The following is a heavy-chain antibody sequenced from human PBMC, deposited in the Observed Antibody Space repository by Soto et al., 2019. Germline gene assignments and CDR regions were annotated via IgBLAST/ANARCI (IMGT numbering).Heavy chain of an antibody. CDR3: ARLTLGTMVRGVRTYNWFDP. J-gene: IGHJ5*02. CDR2: INHSGST. Sequence: SETLSLTCAVYGGSFSGYYWSWIRQPPGKGLEWIGEINHSGSTNYNPSLKSRVTISVDASKNQFSLKLSSVTAADTAVYYCARLTLGTMVRGVRTYNWFDPWGQGTLVTVSS. D-gene: IGHD3-10*01. CDR1: GGSFSGYY. V-gene: IGHV4-34*01.